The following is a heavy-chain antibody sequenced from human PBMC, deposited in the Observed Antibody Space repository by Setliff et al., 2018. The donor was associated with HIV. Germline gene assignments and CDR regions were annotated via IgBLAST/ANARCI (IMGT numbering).Heavy chain of an antibody. CDR2: ISSSSSYT. D-gene: IGHD1-26*01. CDR3: ARDRYSGSSTDY. Sequence: GESLTISCAASGFTFSSYSMNWVRQAPGKGLEWVSYISSSSSYTHYAYSVKGRFTISRDNVKNSLYLQMNSLRAEDTAVYYCARDRYSGSSTDYWGQGTLVTVSS. V-gene: IGHV3-21*01. CDR1: GFTFSSYS. J-gene: IGHJ4*02.